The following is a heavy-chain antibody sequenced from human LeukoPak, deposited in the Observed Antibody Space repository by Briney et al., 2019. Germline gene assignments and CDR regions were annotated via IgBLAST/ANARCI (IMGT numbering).Heavy chain of an antibody. V-gene: IGHV4-4*09. J-gene: IGHJ6*02. CDR3: ARDWGEYYYDSSGYSSYYYYGMDV. D-gene: IGHD3-22*01. CDR1: GGSISNNY. CDR2: IYTSGST. Sequence: SETLSLTCTVSGGSISNNYWSWIRQPPGKGLGWIGYIYTSGSTNYNPSLKSRVTITVDTSKNQFSLKLSSVTAADTAVYYCARDWGEYYYDSSGYSSYYYYGMDVWGQGTTVTVSS.